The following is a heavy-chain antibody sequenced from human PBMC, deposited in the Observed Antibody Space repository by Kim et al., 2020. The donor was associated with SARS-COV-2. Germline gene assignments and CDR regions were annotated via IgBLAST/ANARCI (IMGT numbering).Heavy chain of an antibody. J-gene: IGHJ4*01. V-gene: IGHV4-39*01. CDR1: GASIDSSDSY. D-gene: IGHD3-10*01. CDR3: ARQTFRSLWFGALGDF. CDR2: LSNSGTT. Sequence: SETLSLTCAVSGASIDSSDSYWGWIRQPPGKGLEWIGSLSNSGTTYYNPSLKSRVTTSADTARNQFSLKMTSATAADTALYYCARQTFRSLWFGALGDF.